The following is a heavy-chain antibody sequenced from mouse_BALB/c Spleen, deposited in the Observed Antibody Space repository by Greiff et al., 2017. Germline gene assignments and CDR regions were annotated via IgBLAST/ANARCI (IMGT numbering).Heavy chain of an antibody. V-gene: IGHV5-9-3*01. J-gene: IGHJ3*01. CDR3: SYYDSTGVAY. Sequence: EVHLVESGGGLVKPGGSLKLSCAASGFTFSSYAMSWVRQTPEKRLEWVATISSGGSYTYYPDSVKGRFTISRDNAKSTLYLQMSSLRSEDTAMYYCSYYDSTGVAYWGQGTLVTVSA. CDR2: ISSGGSYT. D-gene: IGHD2-4*01. CDR1: GFTFSSYA.